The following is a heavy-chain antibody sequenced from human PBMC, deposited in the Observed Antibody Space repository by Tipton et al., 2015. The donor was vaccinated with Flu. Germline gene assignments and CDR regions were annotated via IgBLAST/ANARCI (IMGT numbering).Heavy chain of an antibody. J-gene: IGHJ6*02. CDR3: ARGKDDWIYYYYGMDV. Sequence: TLSLTCTVSGGSISTYYWSWIRQPPGKGLEWIGYIYYSGSTNYNPSLKSRVTMSVDTSKNQLSLKLSSVTAADTAVYYCARGKDDWIYYYYGMDVWGQGTTVTVSS. D-gene: IGHD5-12*01. CDR2: IYYSGST. V-gene: IGHV4-59*01. CDR1: GGSISTYY.